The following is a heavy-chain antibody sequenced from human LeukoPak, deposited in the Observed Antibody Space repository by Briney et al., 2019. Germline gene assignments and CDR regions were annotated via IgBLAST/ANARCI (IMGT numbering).Heavy chain of an antibody. Sequence: KPSETLSLTCTVSGDSISSSSSYWGWIRQPPGEGLEWIGSIYYSGSTNYNPSLKSRVTISVDTSKNQFSLKLSSVTAADTAVYYCARDLGGLIRGSSGYYYAPYFDYWGQGTLVTVSS. CDR1: GDSISSSSSY. D-gene: IGHD3-22*01. V-gene: IGHV4-39*07. CDR2: IYYSGST. J-gene: IGHJ4*02. CDR3: ARDLGGLIRGSSGYYYAPYFDY.